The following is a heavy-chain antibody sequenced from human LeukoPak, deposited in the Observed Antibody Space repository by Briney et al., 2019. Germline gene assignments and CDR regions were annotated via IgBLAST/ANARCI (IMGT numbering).Heavy chain of an antibody. D-gene: IGHD1-26*01. Sequence: GGSLRLSCAASGFSFSSYWMHWARQAPGKGLVWVSRINTDGTTTDYADSVKGRFTISRDNAKNTLYLQMNSLGAEDTAVYYCARSGGTYSFDMWGQGTMVTVSS. CDR2: INTDGTTT. V-gene: IGHV3-74*01. CDR1: GFSFSSYW. J-gene: IGHJ3*02. CDR3: ARSGGTYSFDM.